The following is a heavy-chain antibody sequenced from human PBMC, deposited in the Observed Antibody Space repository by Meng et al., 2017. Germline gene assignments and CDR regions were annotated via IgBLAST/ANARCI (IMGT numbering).Heavy chain of an antibody. J-gene: IGHJ4*02. CDR2: ISSSSSYI. D-gene: IGHD3-10*01. Sequence: GESLKISCAASGFTFSSMNWVRQAPGKGLEWVSSISSSSSYIYYADSVKGRFTISRDNAKNSLYLQMNSLRAEDTAVYYCARPYYYGSGSYYNHYWGQGTLVTVSS. V-gene: IGHV3-21*01. CDR3: ARPYYYGSGSYYNHY. CDR1: GFTFSS.